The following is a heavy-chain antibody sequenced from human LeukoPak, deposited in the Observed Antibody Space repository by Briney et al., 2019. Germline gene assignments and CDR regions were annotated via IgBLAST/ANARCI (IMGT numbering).Heavy chain of an antibody. Sequence: SDTLSLTCTVSGDSITDYYWSWIRQPPGKGLEGIGYISYRGRATYNPSVKSRVTISLATSRTQFSLSLPSVTAADTAVYYCARVSAGGGREWVDNWGQGTLVTVSS. CDR1: GDSITDYY. J-gene: IGHJ5*02. D-gene: IGHD1-26*01. CDR2: ISYRGRA. CDR3: ARVSAGGGREWVDN. V-gene: IGHV4-59*01.